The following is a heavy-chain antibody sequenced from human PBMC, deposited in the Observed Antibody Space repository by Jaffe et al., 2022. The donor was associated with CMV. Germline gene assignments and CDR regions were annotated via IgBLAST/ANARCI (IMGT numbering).Heavy chain of an antibody. J-gene: IGHJ6*02. CDR2: IYAGDSDT. CDR1: GYSFSNYW. V-gene: IGHV5-51*01. D-gene: IGHD1-1*01. CDR3: VRERISTGTNSLDV. Sequence: EVQLVQSGAEVKKPGESLKISCKGSGYSFSNYWIGWVRQMPGKGLEWMGIIYAGDSDTRYSPSFQGQVTISVDKSISTAYMQWSRLKASDTAIYYCVRERISTGTNSLDVWGQGTTVTVSS.